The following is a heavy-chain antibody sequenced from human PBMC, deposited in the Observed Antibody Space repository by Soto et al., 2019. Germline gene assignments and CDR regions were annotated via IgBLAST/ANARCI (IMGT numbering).Heavy chain of an antibody. CDR2: ISTNGRST. CDR1: GFSFSDSA. D-gene: IGHD3-3*01. CDR3: LRDIFGVVIFDS. V-gene: IGHV3-64D*06. Sequence: GGSLRLSCSASGFSFSDSAMHWVRQAPGKRLEYVSAISTNGRSTFYADSVKGRFTISRDNSKNTVHLQMSSLRAEDTAVYYCLRDIFGVVIFDSWGQGTPVTVSS. J-gene: IGHJ4*02.